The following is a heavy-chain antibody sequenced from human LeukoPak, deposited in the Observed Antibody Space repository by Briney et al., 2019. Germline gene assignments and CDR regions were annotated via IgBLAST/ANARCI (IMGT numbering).Heavy chain of an antibody. CDR1: GFTFDDSA. D-gene: IGHD5-18*01. Sequence: PRRSLRLSRAAPGFTFDDSAMHWVRHALGKSLEWGSGISCNSGSIGYADSVQGRFTISRDNAKNSLYLQMNSLRAEDTALYYCAKDVDTAMVTGGMDVWGQGTTVTVSS. J-gene: IGHJ6*02. CDR2: ISCNSGSI. CDR3: AKDVDTAMVTGGMDV. V-gene: IGHV3-9*01.